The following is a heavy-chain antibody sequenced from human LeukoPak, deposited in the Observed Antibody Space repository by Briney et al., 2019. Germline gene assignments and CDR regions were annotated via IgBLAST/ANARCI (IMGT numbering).Heavy chain of an antibody. Sequence: GGSLRLSCAASGFTVSSNYMSWVRQAPGKGLEWVSVIFSDGSTSYADSVEGRFTIARDNSQNTLYLQMNSLRAEDTAVYYCASRVGIVGATGVFDYWGQGTLVTVSS. CDR1: GFTVSSNY. J-gene: IGHJ4*02. V-gene: IGHV3-66*01. CDR2: IFSDGST. CDR3: ASRVGIVGATGVFDY. D-gene: IGHD1-26*01.